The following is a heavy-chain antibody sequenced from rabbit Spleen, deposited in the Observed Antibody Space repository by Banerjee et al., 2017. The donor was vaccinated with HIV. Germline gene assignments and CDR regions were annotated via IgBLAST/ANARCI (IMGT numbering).Heavy chain of an antibody. CDR2: IKTGSGST. Sequence: QEQLVESGGGLVTPGGSLTLSCKASGITLSSYSMTWVRQAPGKGLEWIGWIKTGSGSTYYASWVNDRFTISRDTNENTVSLKMTSLTAADTATYFCARYSSGYLNLWGPGTLVTVS. CDR1: GITLSSYS. CDR3: ARYSSGYLNL. V-gene: IGHV1S47*01. D-gene: IGHD4-1*01. J-gene: IGHJ4*01.